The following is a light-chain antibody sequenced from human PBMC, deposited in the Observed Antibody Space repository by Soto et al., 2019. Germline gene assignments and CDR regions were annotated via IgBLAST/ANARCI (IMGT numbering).Light chain of an antibody. CDR1: SSNIGNNY. V-gene: IGLV1-51*01. CDR3: SSYTSSSLYV. Sequence: QSVLTQPPSVSAAPGQKVTISCSGSSSNIGNNYVSWYQQLPGTAPKLLIYDVSDRPSGVSDRFSGSKSGSTASLTISGLQAEDEADYYCSSYTSSSLYVFGSGTKLTVL. J-gene: IGLJ1*01. CDR2: DVS.